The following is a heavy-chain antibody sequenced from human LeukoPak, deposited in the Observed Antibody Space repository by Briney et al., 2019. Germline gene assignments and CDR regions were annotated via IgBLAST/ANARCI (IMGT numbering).Heavy chain of an antibody. Sequence: ASVKVSCKVSGYTLTELSMHWVRQAPGQGLEWMGIINPSGGSTSYAQKFQGRVTMTRDTSTSTVYMELSSLRSEDTAVYYCARVLNVDTASFDYWGQGTLVTVSS. J-gene: IGHJ4*02. D-gene: IGHD5-18*01. CDR2: INPSGGST. CDR1: GYTLTELS. V-gene: IGHV1-46*01. CDR3: ARVLNVDTASFDY.